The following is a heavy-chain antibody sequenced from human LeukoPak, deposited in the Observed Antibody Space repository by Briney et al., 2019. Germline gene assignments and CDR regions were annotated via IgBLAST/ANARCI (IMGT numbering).Heavy chain of an antibody. CDR3: AREEQWLVESRAFDI. CDR2: IKQDGSEK. J-gene: IGHJ3*02. D-gene: IGHD6-19*01. V-gene: IGHV3-7*01. Sequence: GGSLRLSCAASGFTFSSYWMSWVRQAPGKGLEWVANIKQDGSEKYYVDSVKGRFTISRDNSKNTLYLQMNSLRAEDTAVYYCAREEQWLVESRAFDIWGQGTMVTVSS. CDR1: GFTFSSYW.